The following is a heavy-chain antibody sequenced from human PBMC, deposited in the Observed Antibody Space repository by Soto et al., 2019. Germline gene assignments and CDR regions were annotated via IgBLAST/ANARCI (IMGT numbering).Heavy chain of an antibody. Sequence: ASVKVSCKASGYTFTSYAMHWVREDPGQGLEWMGGIIPIFGTANYAQKFQGRVTITADESTSTAYMELSSLRSEDTAVYYCARDQRDVVVVAATQASWFDPWGQGTLVTVSS. J-gene: IGHJ5*02. CDR3: ARDQRDVVVVAATQASWFDP. CDR2: IIPIFGTA. CDR1: GYTFTSYA. V-gene: IGHV1-69*13. D-gene: IGHD2-15*01.